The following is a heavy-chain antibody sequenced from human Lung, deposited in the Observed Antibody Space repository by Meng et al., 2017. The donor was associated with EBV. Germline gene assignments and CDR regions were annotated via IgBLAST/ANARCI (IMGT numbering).Heavy chain of an antibody. CDR1: GGSISSYY. CDR3: AATVNDGYFDY. Sequence: QVQESGPGLVKPSETLSLPCTVSGGSISSYYWSWIRQPPGKGLEWIGYIYYSGSTNYNPSLKSRVTISVDTSKNQFSLNLSSVTAADTAVYYCAATVNDGYFDYWGQGTLVTVSS. V-gene: IGHV4-59*01. J-gene: IGHJ4*02. D-gene: IGHD4-11*01. CDR2: IYYSGST.